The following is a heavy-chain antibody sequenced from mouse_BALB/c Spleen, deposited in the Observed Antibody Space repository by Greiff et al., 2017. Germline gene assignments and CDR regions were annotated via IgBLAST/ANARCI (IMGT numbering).Heavy chain of an antibody. CDR2: INPGSGGT. V-gene: IGHV1-54*01. D-gene: IGHD1-1*01. CDR3: ARGGYYGSSEAWFAY. CDR1: GYAFTNYL. J-gene: IGHJ3*01. Sequence: QVQLQQSGAELVRPGTSVKVSCKASGYAFTNYLIEWVKQRPGLGLEWIGVINPGSGGTNYNEKFKGKATLTADKSSSTAYMQLSSLTSDDSAVYFCARGGYYGSSEAWFAYWGQGTLVTVSA.